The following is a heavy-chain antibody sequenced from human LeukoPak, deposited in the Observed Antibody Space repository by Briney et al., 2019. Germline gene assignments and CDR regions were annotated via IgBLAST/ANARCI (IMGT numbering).Heavy chain of an antibody. Sequence: SETLSLTCTVSGGSVSSGSYYWSWIRQPPGKGLEWIGYIYYSGSTNYNPSLKSRVTISVDTSKNQFSLKLSSVTAADTAVYFCARAKQNYYDSSVFPIGGQEPLVPVP. CDR2: IYYSGST. D-gene: IGHD3-22*01. V-gene: IGHV4-61*01. CDR3: ARAKQNYYDSSVFPI. CDR1: GGSVSSGSYY. J-gene: IGHJ4*02.